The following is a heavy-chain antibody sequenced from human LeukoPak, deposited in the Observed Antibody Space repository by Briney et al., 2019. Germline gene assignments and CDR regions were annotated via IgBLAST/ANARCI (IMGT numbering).Heavy chain of an antibody. CDR2: ISGSGGST. V-gene: IGHV3-23*01. Sequence: GGSLRLSCAASGFTFSTYSMNWVRQAPGKGLEWVSGISGSGGSTYYGDSVKGRLTISRDNSKNTLYLQMNSLRAEDTAVYYCAKGAMIRGVTLYDDWGQGTLVTVSS. J-gene: IGHJ4*02. CDR3: AKGAMIRGVTLYDD. CDR1: GFTFSTYS. D-gene: IGHD3-10*01.